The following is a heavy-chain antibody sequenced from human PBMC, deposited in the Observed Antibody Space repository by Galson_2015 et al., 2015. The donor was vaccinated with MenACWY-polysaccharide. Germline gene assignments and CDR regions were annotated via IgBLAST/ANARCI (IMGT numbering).Heavy chain of an antibody. D-gene: IGHD3-10*01. CDR1: GFTFSSYW. CDR2: INSDGST. J-gene: IGHJ4*02. Sequence: SLRLSCAASGFTFSSYWMNWVRQAPGKGLVWVSRINSDGSTSYADSVKGRFTMSRDNAKNTVYLEMNSLRVEDTAVYYCARGHLWLGTWGQGTLVTVSS. V-gene: IGHV3-74*01. CDR3: ARGHLWLGT.